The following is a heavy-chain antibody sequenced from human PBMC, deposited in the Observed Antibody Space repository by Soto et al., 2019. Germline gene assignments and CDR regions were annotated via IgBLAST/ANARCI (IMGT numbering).Heavy chain of an antibody. CDR2: ISAYNGNT. J-gene: IGHJ4*02. CDR1: GYTFTSYG. D-gene: IGHD6-19*01. V-gene: IGHV1-18*01. Sequence: QVQLVQSGDEVKKPGTSVKVSCKASGYTFTSYGISWLRQAPGQGLEWMGWISAYNGNTNYAQKIQGRVTMTTDTSTRTAYMELRSLRSDDTAVYYCARGGYGQWPYTFDYWGQGTLVTVSS. CDR3: ARGGYGQWPYTFDY.